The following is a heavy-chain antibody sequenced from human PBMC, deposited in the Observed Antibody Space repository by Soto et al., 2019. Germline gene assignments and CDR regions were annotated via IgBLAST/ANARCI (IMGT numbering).Heavy chain of an antibody. CDR1: GLPFSSYW. Sequence: EVQLVESGGGLAQPGGSLRLSCAASGLPFSSYWMTWVRQAPGKGLEWVANIKQDGSEKYYVDSVKGRFTISRDNAKNSLYLQMNNLRVEDTAVYYCARGEAIGDDPWGHGTLVTVSS. CDR3: ARGEAIGDDP. V-gene: IGHV3-7*01. J-gene: IGHJ5*02. CDR2: IKQDGSEK. D-gene: IGHD3-10*01.